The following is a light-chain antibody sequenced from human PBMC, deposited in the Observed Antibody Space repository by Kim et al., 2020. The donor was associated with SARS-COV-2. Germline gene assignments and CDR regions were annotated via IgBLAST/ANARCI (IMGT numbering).Light chain of an antibody. CDR2: ANY. V-gene: IGLV1-47*02. Sequence: QSVLTRPPSASGTPGQTVTISCSGGDSNIGRTFVYWYQQLPGTAPKLLIYANYQRPSGVPDRFSASKSGTSASLAISGLQSEDEADYYCAAWDDNLSGRLFGGGTRLTVL. CDR3: AAWDDNLSGRL. CDR1: DSNIGRTF. J-gene: IGLJ3*02.